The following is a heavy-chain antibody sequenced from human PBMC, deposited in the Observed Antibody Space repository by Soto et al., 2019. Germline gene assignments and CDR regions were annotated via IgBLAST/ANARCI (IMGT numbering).Heavy chain of an antibody. V-gene: IGHV4-34*02. Sequence: QVQLQQWGAGLLKPSETLSLTCAVYGGSFSSYFLSWIRQPPGQGLEWIGEIKHPGSTNYSPSLKSLVTRSLDTSKNQFSLKLSSVTAADTAVYCCARGSCRGGGCYDYCGQGTLVTVSS. CDR3: ARGSCRGGGCYDY. CDR2: IKHPGST. CDR1: GGSFSSYF. J-gene: IGHJ4*02. D-gene: IGHD2-15*01.